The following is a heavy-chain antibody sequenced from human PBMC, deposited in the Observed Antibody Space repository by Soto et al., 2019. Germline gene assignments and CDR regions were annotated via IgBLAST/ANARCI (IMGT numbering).Heavy chain of an antibody. J-gene: IGHJ4*02. CDR1: GFTFSSYS. D-gene: IGHD6-19*01. V-gene: IGHV3-21*04. Sequence: EVQLVESGGGLVKPGGSLRLSCAASGFTFSSYSMNWVRQAPGKGLEWVSSISSSSSYIYYADSVKGRFTISRDNAKNSLYLQMNSLRAGDTALYYCAKDPPGSGPDFDSWGQGTLVTVSS. CDR3: AKDPPGSGPDFDS. CDR2: ISSSSSYI.